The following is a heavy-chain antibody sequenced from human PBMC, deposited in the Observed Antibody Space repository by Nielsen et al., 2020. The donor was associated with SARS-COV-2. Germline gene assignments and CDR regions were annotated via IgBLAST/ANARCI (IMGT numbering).Heavy chain of an antibody. V-gene: IGHV4-39*07. D-gene: IGHD3-22*01. Sequence: WIRQPPGKGLEWIGSIYYSGSTNYNPSLKSRVTISVDTSKNQFSLKLSSVTAADTAVYYCARRGRRTADSSGYYYSNDAFDIWGQGTMVTVSS. CDR2: IYYSGST. CDR3: ARRGRRTADSSGYYYSNDAFDI. J-gene: IGHJ3*02.